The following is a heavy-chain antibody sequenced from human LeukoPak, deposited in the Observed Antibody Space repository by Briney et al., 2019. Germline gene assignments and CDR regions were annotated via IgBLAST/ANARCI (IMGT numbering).Heavy chain of an antibody. D-gene: IGHD4-23*01. V-gene: IGHV4-34*01. CDR3: ARGRRWPGRYYYYMDV. J-gene: IGHJ6*03. CDR1: GGSFSGYY. CDR2: INHSGST. Sequence: SETLSLTCAVYGGSFSGYYWSWIRQPPGKGLEWIGEINHSGSTNYNPSLKSRVTISVDTSKNQFSLKLSSVTAADTAVYYCARGRRWPGRYYYYMDVWGKGTTVTVSS.